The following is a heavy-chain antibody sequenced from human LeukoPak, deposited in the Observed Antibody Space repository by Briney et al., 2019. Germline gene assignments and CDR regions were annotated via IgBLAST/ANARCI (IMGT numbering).Heavy chain of an antibody. CDR1: GFXFSSYS. CDR3: ARVHSSGYNAFDI. Sequence: PGGSLRLSCAASGFXFSSYSMNWVRQAPGKGLEWVSSISSSSSYIYYADSVKGRFTISRENAKNSLYLQMNSLRAEDTAVYYCARVHSSGYNAFDIWGQGIMVTVSS. D-gene: IGHD3-22*01. CDR2: ISSSSSYI. V-gene: IGHV3-21*01. J-gene: IGHJ3*02.